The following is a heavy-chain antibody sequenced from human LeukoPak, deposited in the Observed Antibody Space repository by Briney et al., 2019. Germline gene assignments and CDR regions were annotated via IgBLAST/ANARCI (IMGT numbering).Heavy chain of an antibody. CDR2: MNEYGSEI. V-gene: IGHV3-7*01. CDR1: GFTLSGFS. CDR3: AKGYCSSTSCLKTD. J-gene: IGHJ4*02. Sequence: GGSLRLSCAVSGFTLSGFSMSWVRQAPGKGLEWVAKMNEYGSEIFYVDSVKGRFTISRDNSKNTLYLQMNSLRAEDTAVYYCAKGYCSSTSCLKTDWGQGALVTVSS. D-gene: IGHD2-2*01.